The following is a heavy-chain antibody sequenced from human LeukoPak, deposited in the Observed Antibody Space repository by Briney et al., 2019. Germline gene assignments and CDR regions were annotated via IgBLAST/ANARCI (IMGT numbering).Heavy chain of an antibody. CDR3: ARDGFQYCSSTCPSGFDY. J-gene: IGHJ4*02. V-gene: IGHV3-21*01. D-gene: IGHD2-2*01. CDR1: GFTFSSYS. CDR2: ISSSSSYI. Sequence: PGGSLRLSCAASGFTFSSYSMNWVRQAPGKGLEWVSSISSSSSYIYYADSVKGRFTISRDNAKSSLYLQMNSLRAEDTAVYYCARDGFQYCSSTCPSGFDYWGQGTLVTVSS.